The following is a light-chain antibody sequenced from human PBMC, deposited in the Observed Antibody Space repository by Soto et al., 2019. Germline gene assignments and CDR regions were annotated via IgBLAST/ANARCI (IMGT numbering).Light chain of an antibody. V-gene: IGKV1-5*03. Sequence: DIQMTQSPSTLSGSVGDRVTITCRASQTISSWLAWYQQKPGKAPKLLIYKASTLRSGVPSRFSGSGSGTEFTLTISSLQPDDFATDYCQQYVNLPLTFGVGTQVDIK. CDR2: KAS. J-gene: IGKJ4*01. CDR1: QTISSW. CDR3: QQYVNLPLT.